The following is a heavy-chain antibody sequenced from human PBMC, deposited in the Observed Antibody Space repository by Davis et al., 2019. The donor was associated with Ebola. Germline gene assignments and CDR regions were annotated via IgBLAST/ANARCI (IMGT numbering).Heavy chain of an antibody. V-gene: IGHV6-1*01. D-gene: IGHD1-26*01. CDR3: VRGWGRIGMGV. J-gene: IGHJ6*02. CDR2: TYYSSKWYN. Sequence: PSETLSLTCAISGDSVSSGGWNWIRQSPSRGLEWLGRTYYSSKWYNDYAVSVKSRITINPDTSKNQFSLQLNSVTPEDTAVYYCVRGWGRIGMGVWGQGTTVTVSS. CDR1: GDSVSSGG.